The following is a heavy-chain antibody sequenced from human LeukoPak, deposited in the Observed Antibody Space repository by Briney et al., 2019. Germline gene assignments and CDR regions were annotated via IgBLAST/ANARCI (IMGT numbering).Heavy chain of an antibody. Sequence: SGGSLRLSCAASGFTFSNAGMSWVRQAPGKGLEWVGRITSKTDGVTADYAAPVKGRFTMSRDDSKNTVYLQMSSLKTEDTAVYYCTTVRTSRGYSFGFWGQGTVVSVSS. CDR3: TTVRTSRGYSFGF. D-gene: IGHD5-18*01. CDR2: ITSKTDGVTA. J-gene: IGHJ3*01. CDR1: GFTFSNAG. V-gene: IGHV3-15*01.